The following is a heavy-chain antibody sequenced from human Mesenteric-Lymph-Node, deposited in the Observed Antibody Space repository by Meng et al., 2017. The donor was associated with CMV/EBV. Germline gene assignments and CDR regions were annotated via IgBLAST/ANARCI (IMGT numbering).Heavy chain of an antibody. Sequence: QVQLKQWGAGLLKPSETLSLTWAVDGGSFSGYYWSWIRQPPGKGLEWIGEINHSGSTNYNPSLKSRVTISVDTSKNQFSLKLSSVTAADTAVYYCARHQRWLKSEGGFNYWGQGTLVTVSS. D-gene: IGHD4-23*01. CDR1: GGSFSGYY. V-gene: IGHV4-34*01. J-gene: IGHJ4*02. CDR3: ARHQRWLKSEGGFNY. CDR2: INHSGST.